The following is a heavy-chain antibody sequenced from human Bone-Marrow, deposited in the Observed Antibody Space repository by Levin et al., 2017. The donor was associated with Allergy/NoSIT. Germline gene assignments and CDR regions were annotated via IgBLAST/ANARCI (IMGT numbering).Heavy chain of an antibody. Sequence: GESLKISCAASGFTFSSYGMHWVRQAPGKGLEWVAVISYDGSNKYYADSVKGRFTISRDNSKNTLYLQMNSLRAEDTAVYYCAKDRATNYYDSSGMYNWFDPWGQGTLVTVSS. D-gene: IGHD3-22*01. CDR2: ISYDGSNK. CDR3: AKDRATNYYDSSGMYNWFDP. CDR1: GFTFSSYG. J-gene: IGHJ5*02. V-gene: IGHV3-30*18.